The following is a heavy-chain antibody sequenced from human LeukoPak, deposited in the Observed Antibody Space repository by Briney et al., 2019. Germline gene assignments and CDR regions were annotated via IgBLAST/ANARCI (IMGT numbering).Heavy chain of an antibody. CDR1: TYTFTDYY. D-gene: IGHD4-17*01. J-gene: IGHJ4*02. Sequence: ASVKVSCKASTYTFTDYYMHWVRQAPGQGPEWMGWINPNSGGTKYAQKFQGRVTMTRDTSISTAYMELSSLRSEDTAVYYCARGMAYGDYSDYWGQGTLVTVSS. CDR2: INPNSGGT. V-gene: IGHV1-2*02. CDR3: ARGMAYGDYSDY.